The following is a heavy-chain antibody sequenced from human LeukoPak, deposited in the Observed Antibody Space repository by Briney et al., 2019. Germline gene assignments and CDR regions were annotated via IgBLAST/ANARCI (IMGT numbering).Heavy chain of an antibody. V-gene: IGHV3-23*01. CDR3: AKTKRVVVPDADYFGLDV. J-gene: IGHJ6*02. D-gene: IGHD2-2*01. CDR2: ISGSGAIT. Sequence: PGGSLRLSCAASGFTFSSYAMTWVRQAPGKGLEWVSAISGSGAITYSADPVKGRFTISRDNSKNTLYLQMNTLRAEDTAIYFCAKTKRVVVPDADYFGLDVWGQGTTVTVSS. CDR1: GFTFSSYA.